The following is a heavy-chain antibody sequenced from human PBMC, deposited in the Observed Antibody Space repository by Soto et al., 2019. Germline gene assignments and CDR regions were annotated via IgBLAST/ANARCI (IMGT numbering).Heavy chain of an antibody. CDR1: GYTFTGYY. D-gene: IGHD1-26*01. Sequence: GASVKVSCKASGYTFTGYYMHWVRQAPGQGLEWMGWINPNSGGTNYAQKFQGWVTMTRDTSISTAYMELSRLRSDDTAVYYCARSWARVYYSYGMDVWGQGTTVTVSS. J-gene: IGHJ6*02. CDR2: INPNSGGT. V-gene: IGHV1-2*04. CDR3: ARSWARVYYSYGMDV.